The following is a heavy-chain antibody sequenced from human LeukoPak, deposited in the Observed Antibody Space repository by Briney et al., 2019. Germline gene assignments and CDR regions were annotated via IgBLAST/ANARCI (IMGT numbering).Heavy chain of an antibody. V-gene: IGHV3-23*01. CDR1: GFTFISSA. Sequence: GGSLRLSCAASGFTFISSAMSWVRQAPGKGLEWVSSITDSGDGTYYADSVKGRFTISRDDSKHTLYLQMNNLRAEDTAVYYCAKDSPVATRWGQGALVTVSS. J-gene: IGHJ4*02. D-gene: IGHD1-26*01. CDR3: AKDSPVATR. CDR2: ITDSGDGT.